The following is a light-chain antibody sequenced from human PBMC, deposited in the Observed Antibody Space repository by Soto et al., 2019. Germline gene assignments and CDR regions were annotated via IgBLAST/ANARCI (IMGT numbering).Light chain of an antibody. CDR1: SSDVGSSNL. CDR3: FSTAGGPWV. V-gene: IGLV2-23*02. Sequence: QSALTQPDSGSGSPGQSRTISFTWTSSDVGSSNLVSWYQQHPGKAPKVSIYEVSQRPSGVSNRFSGSKSGYPAYLTISRLQAEDEADYYCFSTAGGPWVFCGGTKLTVL. CDR2: EVS. J-gene: IGLJ3*02.